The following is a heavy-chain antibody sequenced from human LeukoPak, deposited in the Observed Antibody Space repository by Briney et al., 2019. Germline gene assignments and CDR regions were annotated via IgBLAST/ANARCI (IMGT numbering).Heavy chain of an antibody. CDR2: IHYSGSS. CDR3: VLAPNSNWFDF. J-gene: IGHJ5*01. D-gene: IGHD2-8*01. CDR1: GDSISNYY. Sequence: PSETLSLTCTVSGDSISNYYWNWIRQSPGKGLEWIGNIHYSGSSVYNPSLKSRGTISIDTSRRQFFLKLNSVTAADTAVYFCVLAPNSNWFDFWGPGTLVTVSS. V-gene: IGHV4-59*03.